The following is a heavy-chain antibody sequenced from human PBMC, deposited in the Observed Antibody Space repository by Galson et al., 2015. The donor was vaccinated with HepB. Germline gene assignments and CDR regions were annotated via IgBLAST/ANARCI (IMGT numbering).Heavy chain of an antibody. V-gene: IGHV3-53*01. CDR1: GFTVSNNY. Sequence: SLRLSCAASGFTVSNNYMSWVRQAPGKGLDWISVIYSGGDTFYSDSVKGRFTISRDNSNNTLYLQMNSLRADDTAVYYCARATYDASGYPHWGQGTLVTVSS. CDR3: ARATYDASGYPH. CDR2: IYSGGDT. J-gene: IGHJ4*02. D-gene: IGHD3-22*01.